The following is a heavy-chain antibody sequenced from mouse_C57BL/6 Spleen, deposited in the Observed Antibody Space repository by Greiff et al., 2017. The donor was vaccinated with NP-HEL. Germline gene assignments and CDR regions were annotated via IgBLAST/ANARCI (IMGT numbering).Heavy chain of an antibody. J-gene: IGHJ3*01. D-gene: IGHD2-4*01. V-gene: IGHV14-3*01. CDR2: IDPANGNT. Sequence: EVQLQQSVAELVRPGASVKLSCTASGFNIKHTYMHWVKQRPEQGLEWIGRIDPANGNTKYAPKFQGKATITADTSSNTAYLQRSSLTSEDTAIYYCAREDYEGWFADWGQGTLVTVAA. CDR1: GFNIKHTY. CDR3: AREDYEGWFAD.